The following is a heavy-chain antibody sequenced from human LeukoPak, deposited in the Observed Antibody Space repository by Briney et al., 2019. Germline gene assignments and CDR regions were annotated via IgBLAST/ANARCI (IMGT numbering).Heavy chain of an antibody. CDR3: ARYIWGSYPTFEDY. Sequence: TSETLSLTCAVYGGSFSGYYWSWIRQPPGKGLEWIGYISYSGSTNYNPSLKSRVTISVDTSKNQLSLKLNSVTAADTAVYYCARYIWGSYPTFEDYWGQGSLVTVSS. CDR1: GGSFSGYY. J-gene: IGHJ4*02. CDR2: ISYSGST. V-gene: IGHV4-59*01. D-gene: IGHD3-16*02.